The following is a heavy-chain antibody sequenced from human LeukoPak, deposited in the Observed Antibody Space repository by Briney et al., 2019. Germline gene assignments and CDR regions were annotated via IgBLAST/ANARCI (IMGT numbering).Heavy chain of an antibody. J-gene: IGHJ4*02. V-gene: IGHV3-21*01. Sequence: PGGSLRLSCAASGFTFSSYSMHWVRQAPGKGLEWVSSISSSRTYINYADSVKGRFTISIDNAMRSLYVQINSPREEGRALHYFARVMGYCSSTSCSPNDYWGQGTLVTVSS. CDR1: GFTFSSYS. CDR3: ARVMGYCSSTSCSPNDY. CDR2: ISSSRTYI. D-gene: IGHD2-2*01.